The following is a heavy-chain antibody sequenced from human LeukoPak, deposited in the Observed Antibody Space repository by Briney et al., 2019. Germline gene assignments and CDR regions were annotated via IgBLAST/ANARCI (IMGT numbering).Heavy chain of an antibody. CDR2: MNPNRGNT. Sequence: ASVKVSCKASGYTFTSYDINWVRQATGQGLGWMGWMNPNRGNTGYAQKFQGRVTMTRNTSISTAYMELSSLRSEDTAVYYCVSYWYYYDSSGYPRDYWGQGTLVTVSS. V-gene: IGHV1-8*01. CDR3: VSYWYYYDSSGYPRDY. CDR1: GYTFTSYD. D-gene: IGHD3-22*01. J-gene: IGHJ4*02.